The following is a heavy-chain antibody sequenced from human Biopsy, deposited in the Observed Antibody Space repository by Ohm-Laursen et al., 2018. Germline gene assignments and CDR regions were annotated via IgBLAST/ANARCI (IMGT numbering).Heavy chain of an antibody. CDR2: VYYTGST. CDR1: GDSISSYY. Sequence: ETLSLTCSVSGDSISSYYWSWIRQPPGKGLQWIGYVYYTGSTDYNPSLQSRVTISVDTSKNHFSLRLRSVTPADTAIYYCARDRGYYSDRTVPGYFDLWGRGTLVTVSS. D-gene: IGHD3-22*01. CDR3: ARDRGYYSDRTVPGYFDL. J-gene: IGHJ2*01. V-gene: IGHV4-59*01.